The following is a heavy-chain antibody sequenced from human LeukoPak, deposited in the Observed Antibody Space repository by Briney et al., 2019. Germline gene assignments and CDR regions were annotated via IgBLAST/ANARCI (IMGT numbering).Heavy chain of an antibody. D-gene: IGHD3-16*02. CDR3: ATANTYYDYVWGSARYIY. V-gene: IGHV3-15*01. CDR1: GFTFSTAW. Sequence: PRGSLRLSCAGSGFTFSTAWLTWVRQTPGKGLEWVGHIKSRNDGGTTDYAATVTGRFTISRDDSKNTVYLQMNSLKTEDTAVYYCATANTYYDYVWGSARYIYWGQGTLVTVSS. J-gene: IGHJ4*02. CDR2: IKSRNDGGTT.